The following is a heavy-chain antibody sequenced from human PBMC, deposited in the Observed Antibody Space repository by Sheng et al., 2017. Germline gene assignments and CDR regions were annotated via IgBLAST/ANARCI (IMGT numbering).Heavy chain of an antibody. CDR2: ISWNSGNI. CDR1: GFTFDDYA. J-gene: IGHJ4*02. V-gene: IGHV3-9*01. Sequence: EVQLVESGGGLVQPGRSLRLSCVASGFTFDDYAMHWVRQSTGKGLEWVSGISWNSGNIGYADSVKGRFTISRDNVKNSLYVQMNSLRTEDTAMYYCAKAKGITATAPLDYWGQGILVTVSS. D-gene: IGHD1-20*01. CDR3: AKAKGITATAPLDY.